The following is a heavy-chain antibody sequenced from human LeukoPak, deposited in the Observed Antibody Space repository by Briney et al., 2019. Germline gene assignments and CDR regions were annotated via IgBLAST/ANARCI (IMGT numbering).Heavy chain of an antibody. CDR1: GGSISSSSYY. V-gene: IGHV4-39*02. D-gene: IGHD3-22*01. CDR2: IYYSGST. Sequence: SETLSLTCTVSGGSISSSSYYWGWIRQPPGKGLEWIGSIYYSGSTYYNPSLKSRVTISVDTTKNQFSLKLSSVTAADTAVYYCARDSSGYYDSSGPYYFDYWGQGTLVTVSS. J-gene: IGHJ4*02. CDR3: ARDSSGYYDSSGPYYFDY.